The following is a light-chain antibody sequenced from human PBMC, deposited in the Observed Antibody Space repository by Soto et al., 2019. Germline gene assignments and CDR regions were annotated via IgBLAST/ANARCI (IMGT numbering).Light chain of an antibody. CDR2: EVS. J-gene: IGLJ1*01. CDR1: SSDIGAYNY. CDR3: SSFTTSSTFV. V-gene: IGLV2-14*01. Sequence: QPALTQPASVSGSPGQSITISCTGTSSDIGAYNYVSWYQQHPGKVPKLMIYEVSNRPSGVSNRFSGSKSGNTASLTISGLQAEDETDYYCSSFTTSSTFVYGTGTKVTVL.